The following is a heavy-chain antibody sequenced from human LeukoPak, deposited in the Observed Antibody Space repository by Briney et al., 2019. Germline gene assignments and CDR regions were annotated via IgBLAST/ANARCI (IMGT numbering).Heavy chain of an antibody. CDR1: GFTFTNYW. J-gene: IGHJ4*02. D-gene: IGHD3-10*01. Sequence: GGSLRLPCAASGFTFTNYWMYWVRQAPGKGLEWVANIEQGGSEKHYLDSVKGRFTISRDNAKNSLYLQMNSLRAEDTAVYYCARAGTLWFGESRIEYWGQGTLVTVSS. CDR2: IEQGGSEK. CDR3: ARAGTLWFGESRIEY. V-gene: IGHV3-7*03.